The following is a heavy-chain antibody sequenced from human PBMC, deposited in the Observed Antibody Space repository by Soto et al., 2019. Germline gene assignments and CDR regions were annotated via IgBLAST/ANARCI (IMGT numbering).Heavy chain of an antibody. Sequence: SETLSLTCTVSGASISGGAYYCSWIRHHPAKGLEWIGYIYYTGSTYYNPSLKSRIAISVDTSKNQFSLNLTSVTAADTAVYYCATSALMATIPDCWGQGTLVTVSS. V-gene: IGHV4-31*03. D-gene: IGHD5-12*01. CDR2: IYYTGST. CDR3: ATSALMATIPDC. J-gene: IGHJ4*02. CDR1: GASISGGAYY.